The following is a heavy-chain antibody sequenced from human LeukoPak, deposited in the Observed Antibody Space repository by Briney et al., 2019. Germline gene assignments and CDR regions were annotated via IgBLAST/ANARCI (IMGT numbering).Heavy chain of an antibody. CDR3: ARDSSGWYLDAFDI. CDR2: IYSGGST. CDR1: GFTVSSNY. D-gene: IGHD6-19*01. Sequence: QPGGSLRLSCAASGFTVSSNYMSWVRQAPGKGLEWVSVIYSGGSTYYADSVKGRLTISRDNSKNTLYLQMNSLRAEDTAVYYCARDSSGWYLDAFDIWGQGTMVTVSS. J-gene: IGHJ3*02. V-gene: IGHV3-53*01.